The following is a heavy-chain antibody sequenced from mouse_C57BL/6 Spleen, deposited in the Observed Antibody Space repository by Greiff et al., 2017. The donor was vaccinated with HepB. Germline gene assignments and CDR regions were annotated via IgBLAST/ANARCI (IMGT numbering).Heavy chain of an antibody. CDR2: INPNNGGT. D-gene: IGHD2-10*01. Sequence: EVKLQESGPELVKPGASVKIPCKASGYTFTDYNMDWVKQSHGKSLEWIGDINPNNGGTIYNQKFKGKATLTVDKSSSTAYMELRSLTSEDTAVYYCARSGAYYQAMDYWGQGTSVTVSS. CDR3: ARSGAYYQAMDY. V-gene: IGHV1-18*01. CDR1: GYTFTDYN. J-gene: IGHJ4*01.